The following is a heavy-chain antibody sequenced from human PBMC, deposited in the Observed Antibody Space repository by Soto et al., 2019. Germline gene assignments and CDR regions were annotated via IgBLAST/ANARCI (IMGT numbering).Heavy chain of an antibody. CDR1: GGTFSSYA. CDR3: ARVVMATVPASYYYGMDV. V-gene: IGHV1-69*18. D-gene: IGHD4-4*01. Sequence: QVQLVQSGAEVKKPGSSVTVSCKASGGTFSSYAISWVRQAPGQGLEWMGRIIPFIGTANYAQKFQGRVTTTAYECTSTVYIELTSLRSEDTALYYCARVVMATVPASYYYGMDVWGQGTKVAVSS. CDR2: IIPFIGTA. J-gene: IGHJ6*02.